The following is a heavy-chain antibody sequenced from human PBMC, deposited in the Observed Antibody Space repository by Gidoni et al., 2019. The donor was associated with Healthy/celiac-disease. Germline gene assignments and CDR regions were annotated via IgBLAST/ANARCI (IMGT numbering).Heavy chain of an antibody. J-gene: IGHJ4*02. CDR3: ARGKDDSSSWYLSYYFDY. D-gene: IGHD6-13*01. Sequence: QVQLQESGPGLVKPSETLSLTCTVSGGSLSSYYWSWIRQPAGKGLEWIGRIYTSGSTNYNPSLKSRVTMSVDTSKNQFSLKLSSVTAADTAVYYCARGKDDSSSWYLSYYFDYWGQGTLVTVSS. V-gene: IGHV4-4*07. CDR2: IYTSGST. CDR1: GGSLSSYY.